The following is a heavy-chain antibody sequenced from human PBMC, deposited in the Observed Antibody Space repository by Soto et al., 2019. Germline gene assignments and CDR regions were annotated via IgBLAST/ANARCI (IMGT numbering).Heavy chain of an antibody. J-gene: IGHJ6*02. V-gene: IGHV3-33*01. Sequence: QVQLVESGGGVVQPGRSLRLSCAASGFTFSSYGMHWVRQAPGKGLEWVAVIWYDGSNKYYADSVKGRFTISRDNSKNTLCLQMNSLRAEDTAVYYCARDEPAALTNYYYYGMDVWGQGTTVTVSS. D-gene: IGHD2-2*01. CDR1: GFTFSSYG. CDR2: IWYDGSNK. CDR3: ARDEPAALTNYYYYGMDV.